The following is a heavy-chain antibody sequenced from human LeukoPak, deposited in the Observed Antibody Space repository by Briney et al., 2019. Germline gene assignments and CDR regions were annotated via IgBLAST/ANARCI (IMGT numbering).Heavy chain of an antibody. J-gene: IGHJ5*02. CDR1: GYSFTSYW. CDR2: IYPGDSDT. CDR3: ARCRYDILTGYYIPNWFDP. V-gene: IGHV5-51*01. D-gene: IGHD3-9*01. Sequence: GESLKISCKGSGYSFTSYWIGWVRQMPGKGLEWMGIIYPGDSDTRYSPSFQGQVTISAGKSISTAYLQWSSLKASDTAMCYCARCRYDILTGYYIPNWFDPWGQGTLVTVSS.